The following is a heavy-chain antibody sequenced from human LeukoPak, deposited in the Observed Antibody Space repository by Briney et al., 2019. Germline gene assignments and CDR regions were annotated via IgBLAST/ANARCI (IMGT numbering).Heavy chain of an antibody. Sequence: SETLSLTCTVSGGSISSYYWSWIRQPPGKGLEWIGYIYYSGSTNYNPSLKSRVTISVDTSKNQFSLKLSSVTAADTAVYYCARGGFYCSSTSCYRGLHFDIWGQGTMVTVSS. D-gene: IGHD2-2*01. CDR1: GGSISSYY. J-gene: IGHJ3*02. CDR2: IYYSGST. CDR3: ARGGFYCSSTSCYRGLHFDI. V-gene: IGHV4-59*01.